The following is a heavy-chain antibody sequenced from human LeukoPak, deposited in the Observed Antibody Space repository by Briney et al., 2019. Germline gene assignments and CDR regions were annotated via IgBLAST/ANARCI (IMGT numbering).Heavy chain of an antibody. J-gene: IGHJ6*03. Sequence: ASVKVSCKASGYNFTGYLIHWVRQAPGQGLEWMGWIDPKRGVTRYAQKFQGRVTLTRDTPITTVYMELTSLRSDDTAVYFCARFGEDGDHMDVWGEGTTVTVYS. D-gene: IGHD3-16*01. CDR3: ARFGEDGDHMDV. V-gene: IGHV1-2*02. CDR2: IDPKRGVT. CDR1: GYNFTGYL.